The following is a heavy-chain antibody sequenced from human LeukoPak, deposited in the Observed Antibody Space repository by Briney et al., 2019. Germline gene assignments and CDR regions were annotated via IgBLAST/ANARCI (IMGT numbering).Heavy chain of an antibody. J-gene: IGHJ4*02. D-gene: IGHD5-12*01. CDR2: IIPIFGTA. CDR1: GGTFSSYA. Sequence: SVKVSCKASGGTFSSYAISWVRQAPGQGLEWMGGIIPIFGTANYAQKFQGRVTITADKSTSTAYMELRSLRSEDTAVYYCAREGVDIVATYLDYWGQGTLVTVSS. V-gene: IGHV1-69*06. CDR3: AREGVDIVATYLDY.